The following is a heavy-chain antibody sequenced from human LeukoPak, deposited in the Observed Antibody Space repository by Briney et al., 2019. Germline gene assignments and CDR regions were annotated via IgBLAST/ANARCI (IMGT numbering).Heavy chain of an antibody. D-gene: IGHD6-19*01. CDR1: GLTFSSHA. V-gene: IGHV3-23*01. CDR2: ITGSGGTT. CDR3: ARSKRGRYSSGWYSDY. Sequence: GGSLRLSCVASGLTFSSHAMTWVRQTPGKGLEWVSGITGSGGTTYYADSVKGRFTISRDNAKNSLYLQMNSLRAEDTAVYYCARSKRGRYSSGWYSDYWGQGTLVTVSS. J-gene: IGHJ4*02.